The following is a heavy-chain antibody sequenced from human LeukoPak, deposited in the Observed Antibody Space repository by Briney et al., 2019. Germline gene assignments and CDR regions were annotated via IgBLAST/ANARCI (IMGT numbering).Heavy chain of an antibody. CDR2: IDPSDSYT. CDR1: GYSFTSYW. V-gene: IGHV5-10-1*01. Sequence: PGESLRISCKGSGYSFTSYWISWVRQMPGKGLEWMGRIDPSDSYTNYSPSFQGHVTISADKSISTAYLQWSSLKASDTAMYYCARHPLLLWFGEPYGFGYNWFDPWGQGTLVTVSS. CDR3: ARHPLLLWFGEPYGFGYNWFDP. J-gene: IGHJ5*02. D-gene: IGHD3-10*01.